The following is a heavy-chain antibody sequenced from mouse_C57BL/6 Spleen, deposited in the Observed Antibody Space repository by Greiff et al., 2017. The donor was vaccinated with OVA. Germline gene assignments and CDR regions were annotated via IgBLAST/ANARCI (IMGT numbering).Heavy chain of an antibody. CDR3: ARKGNPLVLYAMDY. CDR2: IWSGGST. J-gene: IGHJ4*01. V-gene: IGHV2-2*01. Sequence: VQRVESGPGLVQPSQSLSITCTVSGFSLTSYGVHWVRQSPGKGLEWLGVIWSGGSTDYNAAFISRLSISKDNSKSQVFFKMNSLQADDTAIYYCARKGNPLVLYAMDYWGQGTSVTVSS. CDR1: GFSLTSYG. D-gene: IGHD6-1*01.